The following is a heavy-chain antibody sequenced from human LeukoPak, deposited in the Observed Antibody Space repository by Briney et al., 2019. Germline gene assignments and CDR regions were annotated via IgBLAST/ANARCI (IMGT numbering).Heavy chain of an antibody. CDR2: IIPIFGTA. Sequence: GASVKVSCKASGYTFRDFGISWVRQAPGQGLEWMGGIIPIFGTANYAQKFQGRVTITADESTSTAYMELSSLRSEDTAVYYCAGTIFGVIYGMDVWGQGTTVTVSS. V-gene: IGHV1-69*13. D-gene: IGHD3-3*01. CDR1: GYTFRDFG. CDR3: AGTIFGVIYGMDV. J-gene: IGHJ6*02.